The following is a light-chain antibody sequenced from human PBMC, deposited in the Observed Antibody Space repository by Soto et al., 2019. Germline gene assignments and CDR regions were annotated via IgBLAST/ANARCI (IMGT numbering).Light chain of an antibody. Sequence: SYELTQPPSVSVAPGQTARVTCGGNNIGSKSGHWYQQKPGQAPVLVVYDDRDRPSGIPERFSGSNSGNTATLTISRVEAGDEADYYCQVWDSSSDHPGYVFGTGTKLTVL. CDR2: DDR. V-gene: IGLV3-21*02. J-gene: IGLJ1*01. CDR3: QVWDSSSDHPGYV. CDR1: NIGSKS.